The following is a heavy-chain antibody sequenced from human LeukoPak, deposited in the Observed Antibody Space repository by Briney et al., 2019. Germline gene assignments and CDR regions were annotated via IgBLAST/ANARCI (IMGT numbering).Heavy chain of an antibody. CDR2: ISSSTSTI. CDR3: ARAGGDGYNPMWDY. J-gene: IGHJ4*02. V-gene: IGHV3-48*02. CDR1: GFTFSTYS. Sequence: GGSLRLSCAASGFTFSTYSMNWVRQAPGKGLEWVSYISSSTSTIYYADSVKGRFTISRDNAKNSLYLQVNSLRDEDTAVYYCARAGGDGYNPMWDYWGQGTLVTVSS. D-gene: IGHD5-24*01.